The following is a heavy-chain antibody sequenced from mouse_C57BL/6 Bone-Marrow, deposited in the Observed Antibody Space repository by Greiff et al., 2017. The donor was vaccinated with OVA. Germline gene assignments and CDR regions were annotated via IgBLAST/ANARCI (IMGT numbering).Heavy chain of an antibody. D-gene: IGHD1-1*01. CDR3: ARLKYYGSSRYWYFDV. Sequence: QVQLQQSGAELVRPGTSVKMSCKASGYTFTNYWIGWAKQRPGHGLEWIGDIYPGGGYTNYNEKFKGKATLTADKSSSTAYMQFSSLTSEDSAIYYCARLKYYGSSRYWYFDVWGTGTTVTVSS. J-gene: IGHJ1*03. V-gene: IGHV1-63*01. CDR2: IYPGGGYT. CDR1: GYTFTNYW.